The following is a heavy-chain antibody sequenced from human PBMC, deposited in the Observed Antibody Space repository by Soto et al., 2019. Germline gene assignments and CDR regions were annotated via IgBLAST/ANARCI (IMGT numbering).Heavy chain of an antibody. J-gene: IGHJ4*02. D-gene: IGHD2-8*01. CDR3: ARRVNGYFDY. V-gene: IGHV3-23*05. CDR1: GFRFRDYT. Sequence: EVQLLDSGGGLVQPGGSLTLSCAASGFRFRDYTMSWVRQAPGKVLESISVILSNYNTYYTDSVRGRFTISRDSSKNMLYLEMNSLRAEDTAVYYCARRVNGYFDYWGQGDLVTVSS. CDR2: ILSNYNT.